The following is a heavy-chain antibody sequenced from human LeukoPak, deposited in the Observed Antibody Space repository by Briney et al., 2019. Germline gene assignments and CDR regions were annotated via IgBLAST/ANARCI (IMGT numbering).Heavy chain of an antibody. Sequence: SGGSLRLSCAASGFTFSSYGMHWVRQAPGKGLEWVAVISYDGTNKYNADSVKGRFTISRDNSKNTLYLQMNTLTTEDTAMYYCAKDIAAAGTIPQHWGQGTLVTVSS. V-gene: IGHV3-30*18. D-gene: IGHD6-13*01. J-gene: IGHJ1*01. CDR3: AKDIAAAGTIPQH. CDR1: GFTFSSYG. CDR2: ISYDGTNK.